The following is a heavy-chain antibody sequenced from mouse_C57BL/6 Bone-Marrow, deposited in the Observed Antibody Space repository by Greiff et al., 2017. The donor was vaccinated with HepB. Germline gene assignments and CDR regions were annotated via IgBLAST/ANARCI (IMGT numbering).Heavy chain of an antibody. CDR3: ALCYYYGSSYNWYFDV. CDR2: IYPGSGNT. CDR1: GYTFTSYG. Sequence: VHLVESGAELARPGASVKLSCKASGYTFTSYGISWVKQRTGQGLEWIGEIYPGSGNTYYNEKFKGKATLTADKSSSTAYMELRSLTSEDSAVYFCALCYYYGSSYNWYFDVWGTGTTVTVSS. V-gene: IGHV1-81*01. J-gene: IGHJ1*03. D-gene: IGHD1-1*01.